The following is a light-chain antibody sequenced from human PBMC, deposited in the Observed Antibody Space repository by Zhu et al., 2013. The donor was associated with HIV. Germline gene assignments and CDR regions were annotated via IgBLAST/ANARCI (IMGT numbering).Light chain of an antibody. CDR3: SSYARSNVVI. Sequence: QSALTQPPSASGSPGQSVTISCTGTSSDGSYDYVSWYQQHPGKAPTLMIYEGNKRPSGVPDRFSGSKSGHMASLTISGLQPGDEGLYFCSSYARSNVVIFGGGTKLTVL. CDR2: EGN. CDR1: SSDGSYDY. V-gene: IGLV2-8*01. J-gene: IGLJ2*01.